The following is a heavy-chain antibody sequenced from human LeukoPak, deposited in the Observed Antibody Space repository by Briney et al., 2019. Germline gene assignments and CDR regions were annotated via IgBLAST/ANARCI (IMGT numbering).Heavy chain of an antibody. J-gene: IGHJ6*02. Sequence: SETLSLTCAVYGGSFSSYYWSWIRQPPGKGLEWIGEINHSGSTNYNPSLKSRVTISVDTSKNQFSLKLSSVTAADTAVYYCAGGYCSGGSCYSYYYYYGMDVWGQGTTVTVSS. CDR2: INHSGST. CDR3: AGGYCSGGSCYSYYYYYGMDV. V-gene: IGHV4-34*01. CDR1: GGSFSSYY. D-gene: IGHD2-15*01.